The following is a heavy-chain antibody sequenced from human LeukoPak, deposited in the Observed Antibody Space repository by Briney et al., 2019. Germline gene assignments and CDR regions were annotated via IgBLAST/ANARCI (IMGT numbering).Heavy chain of an antibody. CDR1: GFTFSSYA. CDR2: ISGSGGST. V-gene: IGHV3-23*01. CDR3: ARLGSQGGVAALDY. Sequence: GGSLRLSCAASGFTFSSYAMSWVRQAPGKGLEWVSAISGSGGSTYYADSVKGRFTISGDNSKNTLYLQMNSLRAEDTAVYYCARLGSQGGVAALDYWGQGTLVTVSS. J-gene: IGHJ4*02. D-gene: IGHD6-25*01.